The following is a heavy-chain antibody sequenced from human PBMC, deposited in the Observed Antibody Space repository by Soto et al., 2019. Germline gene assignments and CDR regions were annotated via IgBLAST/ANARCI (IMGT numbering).Heavy chain of an antibody. Sequence: QVQLVESGGGVVQPGRSLRLSCAGSGFSFSRFAIHWVRQAPGKGLEWVAVITYDGSNQYYADSVKGRFTVSRDNSKSTVYLQMNSLRSEDTAVYYCARLFGGYNENHEDEFDIWGRGTMVPVSS. CDR3: ARLFGGYNENHEDEFDI. CDR1: GFSFSRFA. CDR2: ITYDGSNQ. D-gene: IGHD3-10*02. V-gene: IGHV3-30-3*01. J-gene: IGHJ3*02.